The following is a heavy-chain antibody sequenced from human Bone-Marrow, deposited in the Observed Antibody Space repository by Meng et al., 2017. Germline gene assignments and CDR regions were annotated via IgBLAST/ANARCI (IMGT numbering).Heavy chain of an antibody. D-gene: IGHD3-22*01. V-gene: IGHV4-34*01. J-gene: IGHJ4*02. CDR3: VRLAYDSSGYWFDY. Sequence: VQLQQWGAGLLKPSETLPLSCAVYGGSFSGYYWSWIRQPPGKGLEWIGEINHSGSTNYNPSLKSRVTISVDTSKNQFSLKLSSVTAADTAVYYCVRLAYDSSGYWFDYWGQGTLVTVSS. CDR1: GGSFSGYY. CDR2: INHSGST.